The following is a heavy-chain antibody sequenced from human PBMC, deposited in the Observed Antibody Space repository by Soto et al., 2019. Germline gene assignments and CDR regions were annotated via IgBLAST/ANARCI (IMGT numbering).Heavy chain of an antibody. Sequence: QVQLVQSGAEVKKPGSSVKVSCKASGGTFSSYAISWVRQAPGQGLEWMGGIIPIFGTANYAQKFQGRVTITADESTSTSYMELSSLRSEHTAVYYCARSSDWGDGYNDAFDIWGQGTMVTVSS. CDR3: ARSSDWGDGYNDAFDI. CDR1: GGTFSSYA. J-gene: IGHJ3*02. V-gene: IGHV1-69*12. D-gene: IGHD7-27*01. CDR2: IIPIFGTA.